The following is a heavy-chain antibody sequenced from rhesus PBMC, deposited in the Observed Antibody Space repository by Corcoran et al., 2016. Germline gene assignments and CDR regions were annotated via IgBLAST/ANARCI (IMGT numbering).Heavy chain of an antibody. J-gene: IGHJ4*01. CDR1: GFTFSCHC. D-gene: IGHD2-39*02. V-gene: IGHV3S5*01. Sequence: EVQLVETGGGLVQPGGSLRLSCGASGFTFSCHCMSWGRQASMKGLEWVSGIMNTGYKTFYANSVKALFTISRNNSKNTLSLQMNSLRPEGTAVYYCSTDPGGVCCTFDYWGQGVLVTVSS. CDR3: STDPGGVCCTFDY. CDR2: IMNTGYKT.